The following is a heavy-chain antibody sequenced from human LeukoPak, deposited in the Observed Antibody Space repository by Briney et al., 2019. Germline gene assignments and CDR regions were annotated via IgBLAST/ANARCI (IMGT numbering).Heavy chain of an antibody. Sequence: PSETLSLTCTVSGGSIDTYYWTWIRQPPGKGLEYIAYIYYTGSTDYNPSFKSRVRMSLDTSKNQFSLVLNSVTAADTAVHYCARGQYGGGWYDYWGQGTLVTVSS. CDR1: GGSIDTYY. V-gene: IGHV4-59*01. CDR2: IYYTGST. D-gene: IGHD6-19*01. CDR3: ARGQYGGGWYDY. J-gene: IGHJ4*02.